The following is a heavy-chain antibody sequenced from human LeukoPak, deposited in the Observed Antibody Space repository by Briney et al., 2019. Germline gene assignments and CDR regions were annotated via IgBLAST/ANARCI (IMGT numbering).Heavy chain of an antibody. V-gene: IGHV4-31*03. CDR2: IYYSGST. D-gene: IGHD2/OR15-2a*01. CDR3: ARGIWAPETLIDY. Sequence: SQTLSLTCNVSGGSISSGGYYWSWIRQHPGKGLEWIGYIYYSGSTYYNPSLKSRVTISVDTSKNQFSLKLSSVTAADTAVYYCARGIWAPETLIDYWGQGTLVTVSS. CDR1: GGSISSGGYY. J-gene: IGHJ4*02.